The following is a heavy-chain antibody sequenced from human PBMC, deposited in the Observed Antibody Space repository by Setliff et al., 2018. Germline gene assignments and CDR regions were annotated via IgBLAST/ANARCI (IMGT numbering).Heavy chain of an antibody. CDR3: AGTCSGSGCYAGLES. CDR1: GFTFSSYA. V-gene: IGHV3-30-3*01. Sequence: GGSLRLSCAASGFTFSSYAMHWVRQAPGKGLEWVAVIWDDGGNKYHADSVKGRFTISRDNSKNTLYLQMNSLRPEDTAVYYCAGTCSGSGCYAGLESWGQGTPVT. D-gene: IGHD2-15*01. J-gene: IGHJ5*02. CDR2: IWDDGGNK.